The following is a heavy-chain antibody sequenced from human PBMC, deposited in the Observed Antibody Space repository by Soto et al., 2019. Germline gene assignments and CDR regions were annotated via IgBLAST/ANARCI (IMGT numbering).Heavy chain of an antibody. Sequence: PGGSLRLSCAASGFTFSSYGMHWVRQSPGKGPEWVAVISYDGSNKYYADSVKGRFTISRDNSKNTLYLQMNSLRAEDTAVYYCAKGYYDSSGYSNPPYYYGMDVWGQGTTVTVSS. D-gene: IGHD3-22*01. CDR1: GFTFSSYG. CDR3: AKGYYDSSGYSNPPYYYGMDV. V-gene: IGHV3-30*18. J-gene: IGHJ6*02. CDR2: ISYDGSNK.